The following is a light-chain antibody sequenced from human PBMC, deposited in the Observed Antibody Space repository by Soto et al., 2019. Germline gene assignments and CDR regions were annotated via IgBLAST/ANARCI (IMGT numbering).Light chain of an antibody. CDR3: PQRSNWPLIT. V-gene: IGKV3-11*01. Sequence: EIVFIQSRCTLPLSPAESATLSCRASQSVTSYLAWYQQKPGQAPRLLIYDASNRATGIPARFSGSGSGTHFTLTISSLQPEDFSVYYCPQRSNWPLITFGQGTRLEIK. J-gene: IGKJ5*01. CDR2: DAS. CDR1: QSVTSY.